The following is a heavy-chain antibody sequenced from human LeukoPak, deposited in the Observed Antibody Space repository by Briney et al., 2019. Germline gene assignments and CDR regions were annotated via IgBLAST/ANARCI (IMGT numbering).Heavy chain of an antibody. V-gene: IGHV4-39*01. D-gene: IGHD4-11*01. Sequence: SETLSLTCTVSGGSISSSNYYWGWIRQLPGKGLEWIGSIYYSGSTYYNPSLKSRVTISVDTSKNQFSLELSSVTAADTAVYYCARLYSKYGAYWGQGTLVTVSS. CDR3: ARLYSKYGAY. CDR2: IYYSGST. J-gene: IGHJ4*02. CDR1: GGSISSSNYY.